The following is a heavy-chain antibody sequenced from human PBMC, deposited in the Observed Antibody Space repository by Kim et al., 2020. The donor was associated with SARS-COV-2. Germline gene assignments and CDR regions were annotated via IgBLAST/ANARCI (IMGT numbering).Heavy chain of an antibody. CDR3: PKGATTWKVDWFDP. CDR1: GFAFDNYA. V-gene: IGHV3-23*01. CDR2: ITGGGAP. Sequence: GGSLRLSCAASGFAFDNYAMMWVRQAPGKGLEWVSSITGGGAPYYADSVRGRFTISRGNAKNTLFLQMNTLGPEDTAVYYCPKGATTWKVDWFDPWGPGT. D-gene: IGHD1-1*01. J-gene: IGHJ5*02.